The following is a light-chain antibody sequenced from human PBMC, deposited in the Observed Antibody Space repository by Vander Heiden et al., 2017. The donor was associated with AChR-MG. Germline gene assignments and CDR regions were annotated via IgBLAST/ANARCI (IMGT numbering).Light chain of an antibody. Sequence: EIVLTQSPGTLYLSPGDRGTLSCRVSQTASGTYMAWYQQRSGQSPRLLIYAASNRANGIPDRFRGSGSGTEFTLTINKVEPEDSGVYFCQHDGFFQYTFGHGTKLQI. CDR1: QTASGTY. CDR3: QHDGFFQYT. V-gene: IGKV3-20*01. CDR2: AAS. J-gene: IGKJ2*01.